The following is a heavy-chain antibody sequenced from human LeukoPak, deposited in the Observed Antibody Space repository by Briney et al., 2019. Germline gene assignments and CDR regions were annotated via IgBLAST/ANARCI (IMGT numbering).Heavy chain of an antibody. Sequence: SETLSLTCTVSGGSISSSSYYWAWIRQPPGKGLEWIGSIYYIGTTFYSPSLKSRVTISVDTPKNQFSLKLSSVTAADTAVYYCARAGIQDAFDIWGQGTMVTVSS. J-gene: IGHJ3*02. CDR3: ARAGIQDAFDI. CDR2: IYYIGTT. CDR1: GGSISSSSYY. V-gene: IGHV4-39*01. D-gene: IGHD3-10*01.